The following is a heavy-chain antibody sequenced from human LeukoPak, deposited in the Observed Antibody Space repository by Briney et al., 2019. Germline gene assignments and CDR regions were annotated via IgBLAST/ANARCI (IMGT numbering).Heavy chain of an antibody. CDR3: ARQCIGYCSSTSSLPDAFDI. V-gene: IGHV1-2*02. J-gene: IGHJ3*02. CDR2: INPNSGGT. CDR1: GYTFTGYY. Sequence: ASVKVSCKASGYTFTGYYMHWVRQAPGQGLEWMGWINPNSGGTNYAQKFQGRVTMTRDTSISTAYMELSRLRSDDTAVYYCARQCIGYCSSTSSLPDAFDIWGQGTMVTVSS. D-gene: IGHD2-2*01.